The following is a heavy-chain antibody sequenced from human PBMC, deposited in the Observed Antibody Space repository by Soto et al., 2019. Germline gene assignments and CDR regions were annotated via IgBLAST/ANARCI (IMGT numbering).Heavy chain of an antibody. Sequence: GGSLRLSCAASGFTFISYAMSWGRQAPGKGLEWVSAISGSGGSTYYADSVKGRFTISRDNSKNTLYLQMNSLRAEDTAVYYCAKVPWFGESLFDPWGQGTLVTVSS. J-gene: IGHJ5*02. D-gene: IGHD3-10*01. CDR3: AKVPWFGESLFDP. CDR2: ISGSGGST. CDR1: GFTFISYA. V-gene: IGHV3-23*01.